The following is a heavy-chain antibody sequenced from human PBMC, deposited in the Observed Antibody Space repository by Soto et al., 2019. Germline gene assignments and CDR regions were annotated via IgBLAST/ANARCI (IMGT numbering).Heavy chain of an antibody. CDR3: ERRSATTFGRNYFDP. CDR1: GGSISSSSYY. D-gene: IGHD4-4*01. J-gene: IGHJ5*02. Sequence: SETLSLTCTVSGGSISSSSYYWGWIRQPPGKGLEWIGSIYYSGRTYYNPSLKSRVTISVDTSKNQFSLKLSSVTAADTAVYYCERRSATTFGRNYFDPWGQGTLVTVSS. V-gene: IGHV4-39*01. CDR2: IYYSGRT.